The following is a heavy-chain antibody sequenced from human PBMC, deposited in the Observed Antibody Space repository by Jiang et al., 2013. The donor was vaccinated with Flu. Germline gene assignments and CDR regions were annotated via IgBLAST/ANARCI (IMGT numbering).Heavy chain of an antibody. D-gene: IGHD2-15*01. CDR1: GYTFTGYY. CDR3: ARDEDEVAATIRLYG. J-gene: IGHJ4*02. V-gene: IGHV1-2*06. Sequence: SGAEVKKPGASVKVSCKASGYTFTGYYMHWVRQAPGQGLEWMGRINPNSGGTNYAQKFQGRVTMTRDTSISTAYMELSRLRSDDTAVYYCARDEDEVAATIRLYGWGQGTLVTVSS. CDR2: INPNSGGT.